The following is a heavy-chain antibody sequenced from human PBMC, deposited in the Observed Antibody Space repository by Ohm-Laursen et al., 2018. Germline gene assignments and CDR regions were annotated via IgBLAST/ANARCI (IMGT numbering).Heavy chain of an antibody. D-gene: IGHD1-7*01. Sequence: SDTLSLTCSVSGGSISSYYWSWIRQPPGKGLEWIGYIYYSGSTNYNPSLKSRVTISVDTSKNQFSLKLSSVTAADTAVYYCARGYNWNYRHWGQGTLVTVSS. J-gene: IGHJ4*02. CDR1: GGSISSYY. CDR2: IYYSGST. V-gene: IGHV4-59*07. CDR3: ARGYNWNYRH.